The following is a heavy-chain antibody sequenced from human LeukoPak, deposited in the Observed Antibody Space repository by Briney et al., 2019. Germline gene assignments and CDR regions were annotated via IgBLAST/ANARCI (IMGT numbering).Heavy chain of an antibody. Sequence: GRSLRLSCAASGFTFSSYAMHWVRQAPGKGLEWVAVISYDGSNKYYADSVKGRFTISRDNSKNTLYLQMNSLRAEDTAVYYCAKDRPYYYDSSGYTPTDYWGQGTLVTVSS. D-gene: IGHD3-22*01. J-gene: IGHJ4*02. CDR1: GFTFSSYA. CDR2: ISYDGSNK. CDR3: AKDRPYYYDSSGYTPTDY. V-gene: IGHV3-30-3*01.